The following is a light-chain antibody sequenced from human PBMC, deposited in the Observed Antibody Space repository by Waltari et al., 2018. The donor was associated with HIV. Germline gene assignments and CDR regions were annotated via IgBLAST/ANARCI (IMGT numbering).Light chain of an antibody. CDR1: QRVTTN. V-gene: IGKV3-15*01. Sequence: IEMTQAPATLSVSPGARDTVSCRAHQRVTTNLAWYQQKPGQAPRLLIYGTSTRATGCPGRFSGSGSGTEFTLTISSLQSEDFAVYYCQQYNTWPQTFGQGTRVEI. CDR2: GTS. J-gene: IGKJ1*01. CDR3: QQYNTWPQT.